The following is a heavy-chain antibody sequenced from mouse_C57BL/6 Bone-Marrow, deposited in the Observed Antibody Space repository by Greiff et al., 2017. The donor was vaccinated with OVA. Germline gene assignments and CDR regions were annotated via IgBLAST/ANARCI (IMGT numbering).Heavy chain of an antibody. CDR2: ISSGGSYT. D-gene: IGHD2-4*01. J-gene: IGHJ3*01. CDR3: AGYDYDGSWFAY. CDR1: GFTFSSYG. Sequence: EVQLQESGGDLVKPGGSLKLSCAASGFTFSSYGMSWVRQTPDKRLEWVATISSGGSYTYYPDSVKGRFTISRDNSKNTLYLQMSSLKSEDTAMYYCAGYDYDGSWFAYWGQGTLVTVSA. V-gene: IGHV5-6*01.